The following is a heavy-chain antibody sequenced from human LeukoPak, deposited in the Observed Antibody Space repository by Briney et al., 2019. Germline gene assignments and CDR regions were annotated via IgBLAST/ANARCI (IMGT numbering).Heavy chain of an antibody. CDR3: ATLPYQLQAYYYGMDV. J-gene: IGHJ6*02. V-gene: IGHV3-7*01. D-gene: IGHD2-2*01. CDR1: GFTFNTYW. Sequence: GGSLRLSCAASGFTFNTYWMTWVRQAPGRGLEWVANVRQDGGEGHYVDSVKGRFTVSRDNAENSLYLQLNSLRIEDTAVYYCATLPYQLQAYYYGMDVWGQGTTVTVSS. CDR2: VRQDGGEG.